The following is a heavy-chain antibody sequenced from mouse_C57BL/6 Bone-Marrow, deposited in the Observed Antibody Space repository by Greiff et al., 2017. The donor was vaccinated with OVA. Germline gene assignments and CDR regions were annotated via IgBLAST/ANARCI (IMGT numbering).Heavy chain of an antibody. Sequence: VQLQQPGAELVKPGASVKMSCKASGYTFTTYPIEWMKQNHGKSLEWIGNFHPYNDDTKYNEKFKGKATLTVEKSSSTVYLELSRLTSDDSAVYYCARPYYGSGDHWYFDVWGTGTTVTVSS. CDR3: ARPYYGSGDHWYFDV. CDR2: FHPYNDDT. CDR1: GYTFTTYP. V-gene: IGHV1-47*01. J-gene: IGHJ1*03. D-gene: IGHD1-1*01.